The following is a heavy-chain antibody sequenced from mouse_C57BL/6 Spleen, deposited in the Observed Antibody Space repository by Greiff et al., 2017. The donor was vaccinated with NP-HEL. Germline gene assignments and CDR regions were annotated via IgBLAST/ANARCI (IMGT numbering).Heavy chain of an antibody. CDR2: INPNNGGT. D-gene: IGHD1-1*01. J-gene: IGHJ2*01. V-gene: IGHV1-22*01. Sequence: EVQLQQSGPELVKPGASVKMSCKASGYTFTDYNMHWVKQSHGKSLEWIGYINPNNGGTSYNQKFKGKATLTVNKSSSTAYMELRSLTSEDSAVYYCARDGGYYGSYDYWGQGTTLTVSS. CDR1: GYTFTDYN. CDR3: ARDGGYYGSYDY.